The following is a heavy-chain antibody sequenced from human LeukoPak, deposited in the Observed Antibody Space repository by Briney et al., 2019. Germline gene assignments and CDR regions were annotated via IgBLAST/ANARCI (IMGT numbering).Heavy chain of an antibody. CDR1: GYSFTVYY. Sequence: ASVKVSCKASGYSFTVYYIHWVRQAPGQGLEWMGRINPNTGVTDYAQKFQGRVTVTRDTSIGTVSMDLRLRSDDTAVYYCARGSRGGGYEAFDYWGQGTLVTVSS. D-gene: IGHD5-12*01. CDR2: INPNTGVT. V-gene: IGHV1-2*06. J-gene: IGHJ4*02. CDR3: ARGSRGGGYEAFDY.